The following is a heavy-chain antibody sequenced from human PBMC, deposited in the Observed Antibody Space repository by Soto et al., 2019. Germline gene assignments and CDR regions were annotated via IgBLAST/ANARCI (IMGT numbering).Heavy chain of an antibody. V-gene: IGHV3-9*01. J-gene: IGHJ5*02. CDR2: ISWNSGSM. Sequence: EVQLVESGGGLVQPGRSLRLSCAASGFTFDDYAMHWVRRAPGKGLEWVSGISWNSGSMGYADSVKGRFTISRDNAKNSLYLQMNSLRAEDTALYCCAKAGLEWLFSESWFDPWGQGTLVTVSS. D-gene: IGHD3-3*01. CDR3: AKAGLEWLFSESWFDP. CDR1: GFTFDDYA.